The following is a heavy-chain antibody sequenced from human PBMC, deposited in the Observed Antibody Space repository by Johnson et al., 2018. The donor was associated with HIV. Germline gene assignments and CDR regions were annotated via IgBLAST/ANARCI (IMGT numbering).Heavy chain of an antibody. CDR1: GFTFDDYG. J-gene: IGHJ3*02. CDR2: ISWNSGSI. V-gene: IGHV3-20*04. Sequence: VQLVESGGGVVRPGGSLRLSCAASGFTFDDYGMSWVRQAPGKGLEWVSGISWNSGSIGYADSVKGRFTISRDNAKNSLYLQMNSLRAEDTALYYCAKARGYSSSWDAFDIWGQGTMVTVSS. CDR3: AKARGYSSSWDAFDI. D-gene: IGHD6-13*01.